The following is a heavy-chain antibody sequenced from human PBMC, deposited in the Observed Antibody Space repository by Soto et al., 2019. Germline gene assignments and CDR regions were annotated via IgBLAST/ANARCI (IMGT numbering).Heavy chain of an antibody. Sequence: QVQLVQSGAEVGKPGASVKVSCKASGYTFTSYDINWVRQASGQGLEWMGWMNPNSGNTGSAQRFQGRLTMTRNTSINTAYMELTSLTSEAAAVYYCARVHTVTTYFDVWGRGTLVAVSS. J-gene: IGHJ2*01. CDR3: ARVHTVTTYFDV. V-gene: IGHV1-8*01. CDR2: MNPNSGNT. CDR1: GYTFTSYD. D-gene: IGHD4-17*01.